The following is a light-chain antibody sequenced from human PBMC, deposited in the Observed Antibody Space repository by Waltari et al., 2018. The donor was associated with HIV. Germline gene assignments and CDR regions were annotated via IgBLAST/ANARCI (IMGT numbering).Light chain of an antibody. V-gene: IGLV1-44*01. CDR3: ATWDDTMSVV. CDR1: PSNIGSNS. J-gene: IGLJ2*01. CDR2: RNN. Sequence: QSPLTQTHSMSGAPGQRVNISCSGGPSNIGSNSVNWSRHLPGTAPKLLIYRNNHRPSSVPVRFSGSKAATSAFLVISGLQSDDEADYYWATWDDTMSVVFGGGTRLTVL.